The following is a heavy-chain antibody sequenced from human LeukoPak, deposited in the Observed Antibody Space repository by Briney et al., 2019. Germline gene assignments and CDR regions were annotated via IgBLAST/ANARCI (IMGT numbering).Heavy chain of an antibody. Sequence: GGSLRLSCAASGFTFSSYEMNWVRQAPGKGLEWVSYISGSGNTIFYADSVRGRLTISRDNAKNSLYLQMNSLRAEDTAVYYCARADQRIFDYWGQGTLVTVSS. V-gene: IGHV3-48*03. CDR1: GFTFSSYE. CDR2: ISGSGNTI. CDR3: ARADQRIFDY. J-gene: IGHJ4*02. D-gene: IGHD2/OR15-2a*01.